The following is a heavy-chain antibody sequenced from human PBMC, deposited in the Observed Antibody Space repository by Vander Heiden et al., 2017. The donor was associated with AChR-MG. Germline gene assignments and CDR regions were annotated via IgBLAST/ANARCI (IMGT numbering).Heavy chain of an antibody. CDR1: GFTFSRYS. CDR2: ISSSSSTI. CDR3: ARDSSGWYSWFDP. J-gene: IGHJ5*02. V-gene: IGHV3-48*02. D-gene: IGHD6-19*01. Sequence: EVQLVESGGGLVQPGGSLRLSCAASGFTFSRYSMNWGRQAPGKGLEWVSYISSSSSTIYYADSVKGRFTISRDNAKNSLYLQMNSLRDEDTAVYYCARDSSGWYSWFDPWGQGTLVTVSS.